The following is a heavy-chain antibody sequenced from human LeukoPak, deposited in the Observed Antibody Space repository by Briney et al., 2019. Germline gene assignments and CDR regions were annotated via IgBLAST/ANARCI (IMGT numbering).Heavy chain of an antibody. CDR1: GGSITSYY. D-gene: IGHD6-6*01. V-gene: IGHV4-4*07. Sequence: PSETLSLTCTVSGGSITSYYWSSIRQPAGKGLEWIGRIHTSGSTNYNPSLKSRVTMSVDTSKNQLSLKLSSVTAADTAIYYCAREFSGTSIAARVFDSWGQGTLVTVSS. CDR3: AREFSGTSIAARVFDS. J-gene: IGHJ4*02. CDR2: IHTSGST.